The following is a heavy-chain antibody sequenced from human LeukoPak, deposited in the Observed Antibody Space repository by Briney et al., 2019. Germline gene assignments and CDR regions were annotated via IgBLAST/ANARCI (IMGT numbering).Heavy chain of an antibody. CDR1: GYTFISYG. Sequence: ASVKVSRKASGYTFISYGISWVRQAPGQGLEWMGWISAYNGNTNYAQKFQGRVTMTTDTSTSTAYMELRSLRSDDTAVYYCARDLGSYDSNTYRPYWGQGTLVTVSS. D-gene: IGHD3-22*01. CDR2: ISAYNGNT. J-gene: IGHJ4*02. CDR3: ARDLGSYDSNTYRPY. V-gene: IGHV1-18*01.